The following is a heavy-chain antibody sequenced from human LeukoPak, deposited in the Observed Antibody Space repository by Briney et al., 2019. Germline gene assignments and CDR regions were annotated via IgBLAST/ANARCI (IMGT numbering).Heavy chain of an antibody. J-gene: IGHJ3*02. CDR1: GGSVSSYY. CDR3: AREYGSGWPQPYDAFDI. V-gene: IGHV4-4*07. CDR2: ICTSGST. D-gene: IGHD6-19*01. Sequence: SETLSLTCTVSGGSVSSYYWSWIRQPAGKGLEWIGRICTSGSTNYNPSLKSRVTMSADTSKNQFSLKLSSVTAADTAVYYCAREYGSGWPQPYDAFDIWGQGTMVTVSS.